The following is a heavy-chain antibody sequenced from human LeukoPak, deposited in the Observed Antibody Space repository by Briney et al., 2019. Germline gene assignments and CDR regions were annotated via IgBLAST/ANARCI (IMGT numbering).Heavy chain of an antibody. J-gene: IGHJ4*02. D-gene: IGHD2-15*01. CDR1: GFIFNDFS. CDR3: ISYVVY. Sequence: SGGSLRLSCAASGFIFNDFSIDWVRQASGKGLEWVGRSWNKANNYATTYAASVKGRFTISGDDSGATAFLQMNSLKTEDTAVYYCISYVVYWGQGTLVTVSS. CDR2: SWNKANNYAT. V-gene: IGHV3-73*01.